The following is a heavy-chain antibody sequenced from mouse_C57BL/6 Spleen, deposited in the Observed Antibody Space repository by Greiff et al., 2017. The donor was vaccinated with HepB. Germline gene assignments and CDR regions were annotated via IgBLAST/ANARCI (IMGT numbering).Heavy chain of an antibody. CDR2: IRLKSDNYAT. D-gene: IGHD4-1*01. J-gene: IGHJ2*01. CDR3: TLLTGSGYFDY. Sequence: EVKLMESGGGLVQPGGSMKLSCVASGFTFSNYWMNWVRQSPEKGLEWVAQIRLKSDNYATHYAESVKGRFTISRDDSKSSVYLQMNNLRAEDTGIYYCTLLTGSGYFDYWGQGTTLTVSS. V-gene: IGHV6-3*01. CDR1: GFTFSNYW.